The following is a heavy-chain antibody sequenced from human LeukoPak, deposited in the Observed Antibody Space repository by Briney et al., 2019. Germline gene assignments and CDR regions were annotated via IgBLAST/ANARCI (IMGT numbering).Heavy chain of an antibody. CDR2: INPNSGGT. D-gene: IGHD1-26*01. J-gene: IGHJ4*02. V-gene: IGHV1-2*06. CDR1: GYTFTGYY. CDR3: ARAKVGATANLMVI. Sequence: ASVKVSCKASGYTFTGYYMHWVRQAPGQGLEWMGRINPNSGGTNYAQKLQGRVTMTRYTSISTAYMELSRLRSDDTAVYYCARAKVGATANLMVIWGQGTLVTVSS.